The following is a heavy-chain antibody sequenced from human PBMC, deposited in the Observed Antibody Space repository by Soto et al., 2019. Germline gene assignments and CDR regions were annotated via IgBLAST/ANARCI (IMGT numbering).Heavy chain of an antibody. CDR2: IIPILGIA. D-gene: IGHD3-9*01. J-gene: IGHJ4*02. Sequence: QVQLVQSGGEVKKPGSSVMVTCKASGGTFSSYTISWVRQAPGQGHEWMGRIIPILGIANYAQKFQGRVTITADKSTRTAYMELSSLRSEDTAVYYCARVKGTGYSFSSGLDYWGQGTLVTVSS. CDR1: GGTFSSYT. V-gene: IGHV1-69*02. CDR3: ARVKGTGYSFSSGLDY.